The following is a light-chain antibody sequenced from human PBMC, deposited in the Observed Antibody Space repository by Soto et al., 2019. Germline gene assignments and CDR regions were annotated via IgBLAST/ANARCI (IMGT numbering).Light chain of an antibody. CDR2: EGS. Sequence: QSALIQPASVSGSPGQSITISCTGTSSDVGAYNLVSWYQQHPGKAPKYLIYEGSKRPSGVSTRFSGSKSGNTASLTISGLQAGDEADYHCCSYAGSSTWVFGGGTKLTVL. CDR3: CSYAGSSTWV. V-gene: IGLV2-23*01. J-gene: IGLJ3*02. CDR1: SSDVGAYNL.